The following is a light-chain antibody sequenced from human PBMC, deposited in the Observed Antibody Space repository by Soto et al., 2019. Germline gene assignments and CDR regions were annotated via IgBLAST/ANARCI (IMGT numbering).Light chain of an antibody. J-gene: IGLJ3*02. V-gene: IGLV2-11*01. CDR2: DVT. CDR3: CSYAGSYSWV. CDR1: SSNVGGYTY. Sequence: QSVLTQPRSVSGSPGQSVTISCTGTSSNVGGYTYVSWYQQHPGIAPQLIIYDVTTRPSGVPDRFSGSKSGNPASLTISGLQAEDEADYYCCSYAGSYSWVFGGGTKVTVL.